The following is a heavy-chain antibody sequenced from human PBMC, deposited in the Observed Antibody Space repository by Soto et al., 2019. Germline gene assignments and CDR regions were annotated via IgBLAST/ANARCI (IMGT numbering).Heavy chain of an antibody. D-gene: IGHD3-22*01. CDR3: AKDPDAYYYDSSGPTFDY. CDR1: GDSIASNR. J-gene: IGHJ4*02. CDR2: ISGSGGST. V-gene: IGHV3-23*01. Sequence: ETLSLTCAVSGDSIASNRWWTWVRQAPGKGLEWVSAISGSGGSTYYADSVKGRFTISRDNSKNTLYLQMNSLRAEDTAVYYCAKDPDAYYYDSSGPTFDYWGQGTLVTVSS.